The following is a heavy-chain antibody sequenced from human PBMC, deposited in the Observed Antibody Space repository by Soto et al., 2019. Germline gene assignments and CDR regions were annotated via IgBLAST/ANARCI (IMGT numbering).Heavy chain of an antibody. CDR2: TYYRSKWYS. CDR1: GHSVSSNRAA. D-gene: IGHD6-25*01. Sequence: PSQALSLPSPISGHSVSSNRAAWNLIRQSPSRGLEWLGRTYYRSKWYSYYAVSVKSRLTIKPDTSKTQFSLQLISVTPEDTAVYYCARGPAALDPWGQGTLVTVS. J-gene: IGHJ5*02. V-gene: IGHV6-1*01. CDR3: ARGPAALDP.